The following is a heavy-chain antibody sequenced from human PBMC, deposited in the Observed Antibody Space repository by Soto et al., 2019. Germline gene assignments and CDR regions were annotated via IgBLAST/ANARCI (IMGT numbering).Heavy chain of an antibody. J-gene: IGHJ4*02. Sequence: ASVKVSCKASGYNFFRFCISWVRQAPGQGLEWVGWVSVPSGDTSSAQNFQGRVTVTTDTSTSTAYLEVGSLRSDDTAVYYCARTCRSGGSCYLEYWGEGTLVTVSS. V-gene: IGHV1-18*01. D-gene: IGHD2-15*01. CDR2: VSVPSGDT. CDR3: ARTCRSGGSCYLEY. CDR1: GYNFFRFC.